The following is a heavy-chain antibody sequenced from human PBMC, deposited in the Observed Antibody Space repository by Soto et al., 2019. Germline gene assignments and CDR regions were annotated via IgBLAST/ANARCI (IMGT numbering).Heavy chain of an antibody. J-gene: IGHJ4*02. V-gene: IGHV4-59*08. D-gene: IGHD5-18*01. CDR3: ARHRYSCGVYYFDY. CDR2: IYYSGST. Sequence: QVQLQESGPGLVKPSETLSLTCIVSGGSISNYYWSWIRQPPGKGLEWIGYIYYSGSTNYNPSLTSRVTISVDTSKNQDSLKLSSVTAADTPVYYCARHRYSCGVYYFDYWGQGTLVTVSS. CDR1: GGSISNYY.